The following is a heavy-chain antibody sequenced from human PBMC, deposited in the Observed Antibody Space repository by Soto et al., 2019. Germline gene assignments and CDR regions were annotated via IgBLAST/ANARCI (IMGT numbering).Heavy chain of an antibody. J-gene: IGHJ4*02. CDR3: ARADWGGEHTSEY. Sequence: QVQLQESGPGLVKPSETLSLTCTVSGGSVSSGSYYWSWIRQPPGKGLEWIGYIYYSGSTNYNPSLNSRVTISVDTSKNQFSLKLSAVTAADTAVYYCARADWGGEHTSEYWGQGTLVTVSS. D-gene: IGHD7-27*01. V-gene: IGHV4-61*01. CDR1: GGSVSSGSYY. CDR2: IYYSGST.